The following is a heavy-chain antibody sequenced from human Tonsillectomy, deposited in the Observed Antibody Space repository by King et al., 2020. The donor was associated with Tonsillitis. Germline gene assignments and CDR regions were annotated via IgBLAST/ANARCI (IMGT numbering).Heavy chain of an antibody. CDR1: GFSLSSWG. V-gene: IGHV3-33*08. CDR3: ARDGGIGLDY. J-gene: IGHJ4*02. CDR2: MWDASSKE. Sequence: VQLVESGGGVVQPGKSLRLSCAASGFSLSSWGMHWVRQAPGKGLEWVAVMWDASSKEYNSESVKGRFTISRDISKCTLYLQMNSLSAEDTAVYYCARDGGIGLDYWGQGTLVTVSS. D-gene: IGHD3-16*01.